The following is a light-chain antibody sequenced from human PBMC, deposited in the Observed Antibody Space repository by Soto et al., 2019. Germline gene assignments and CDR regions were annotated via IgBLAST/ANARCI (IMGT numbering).Light chain of an antibody. Sequence: QSVLTQPPSVSGAPGQRVSISCTGSTSNIGAPYDVHWYQHLPGTAPKLLIYGDNNRPSGVSNRFSGSKSGNTAYLTISGLQVEDEAEYFCFSFTTTSTQVFGTGTKVTVL. CDR1: TSNIGAPYD. CDR3: FSFTTTSTQV. J-gene: IGLJ1*01. V-gene: IGLV1-40*01. CDR2: GDN.